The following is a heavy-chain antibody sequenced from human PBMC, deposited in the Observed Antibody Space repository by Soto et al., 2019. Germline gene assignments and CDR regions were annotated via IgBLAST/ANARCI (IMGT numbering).Heavy chain of an antibody. CDR3: AREALFAYYDSSGHPHRDFDY. CDR1: GGSVSSGSYY. CDR2: IYYSGST. J-gene: IGHJ4*02. Sequence: SETLSLTCTVSGGSVSSGSYYWSWIRQPPGKGLEWIGYIYYSGSTNYNPSLKSRVTISVDTSKNQFSLKLSSVTAADTAVYYCAREALFAYYDSSGHPHRDFDYWGQGTLVTVSS. D-gene: IGHD3-22*01. V-gene: IGHV4-61*01.